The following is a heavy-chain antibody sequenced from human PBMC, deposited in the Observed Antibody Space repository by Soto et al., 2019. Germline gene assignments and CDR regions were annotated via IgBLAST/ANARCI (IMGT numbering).Heavy chain of an antibody. CDR2: INPNSGGT. J-gene: IGHJ6*02. Sequence: XSVKVSCKASGYTFTGYYMHWVRQAPGQGLEWMGWINPNSGGTNYAQKFQGWVTMTRDTSISTAYMELSRLRSDDTAVYYCARVKATIFRGYYYGMDVWGQGTTVTVSS. D-gene: IGHD3-3*01. CDR1: GYTFTGYY. CDR3: ARVKATIFRGYYYGMDV. V-gene: IGHV1-2*04.